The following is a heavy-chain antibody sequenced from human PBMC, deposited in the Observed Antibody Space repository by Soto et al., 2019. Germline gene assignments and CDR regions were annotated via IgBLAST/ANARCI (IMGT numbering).Heavy chain of an antibody. CDR1: GFTFSSYG. Sequence: GGSLRLSCAASGFTFSSYGMHWVRQAPGKGLEWVAVIWYDGSNKYYADSVKGRFTISRDNSKNTLYLQMNSRRAEDTAVYYCARGRGYSHDPAGMDVWGQGTTVTVSS. D-gene: IGHD5-18*01. V-gene: IGHV3-33*01. CDR3: ARGRGYSHDPAGMDV. J-gene: IGHJ6*02. CDR2: IWYDGSNK.